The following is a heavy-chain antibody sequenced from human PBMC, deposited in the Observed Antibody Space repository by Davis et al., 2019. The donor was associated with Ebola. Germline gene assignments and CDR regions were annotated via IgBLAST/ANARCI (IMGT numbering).Heavy chain of an antibody. CDR3: ARMGTTPNYFDY. V-gene: IGHV2-26*01. Sequence: SGPTLVKPTETLTLTCTVSGFSLTTPATGVSWIRQPPGKALEWLAHIFSTDEKSYNTSLRNRLTISRDTSKSQFVLTMTDVDPVDTGLYFCARMGTTPNYFDYWGQGILVTVSS. CDR1: GFSLTTPATG. D-gene: IGHD1-1*01. CDR2: IFSTDEK. J-gene: IGHJ4*02.